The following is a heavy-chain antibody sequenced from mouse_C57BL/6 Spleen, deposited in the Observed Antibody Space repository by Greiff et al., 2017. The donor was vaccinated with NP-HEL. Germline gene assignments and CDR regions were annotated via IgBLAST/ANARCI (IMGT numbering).Heavy chain of an antibody. Sequence: VQLQQSGAELVRPGASVKLSCTASGFNFKDDYMHWVKQRPEQGLEWIGWIDPENGDTEYASKFQGKATITADTSSNTAYLQLSSLTSEDTAVYYCTTNGYGSSSRYFDVWGTGTTVTVSS. CDR3: TTNGYGSSSRYFDV. CDR1: GFNFKDDY. D-gene: IGHD1-1*01. V-gene: IGHV14-4*01. J-gene: IGHJ1*03. CDR2: IDPENGDT.